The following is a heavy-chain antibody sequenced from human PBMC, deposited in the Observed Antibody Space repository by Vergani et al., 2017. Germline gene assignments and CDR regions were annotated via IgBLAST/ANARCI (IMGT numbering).Heavy chain of an antibody. CDR1: GFTFTNFA. D-gene: IGHD5-24*01. CDR3: ARHLFGYNPFDY. J-gene: IGHJ4*02. Sequence: EVQLLESGGNLVQPGGSLRLSCAASGFTFTNFAMTWVRQAPGEGLEWVSAISGSGGSTYYADSVKGRFTISRDNSKNTLYLQMNSLRAEDTAVYYCARHLFGYNPFDYWGQGTLVTVSS. V-gene: IGHV3-23*01. CDR2: ISGSGGST.